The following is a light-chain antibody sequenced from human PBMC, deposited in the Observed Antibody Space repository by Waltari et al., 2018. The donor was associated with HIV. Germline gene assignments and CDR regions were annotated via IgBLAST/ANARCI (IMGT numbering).Light chain of an antibody. J-gene: IGKJ4*01. Sequence: EVVLRQSPAPLSFSPRGGATLSCRASQSVTSYLAWYQQKPGQAPRLLIYDTSNMATGIPIRFSGSGSATDFTLTISSLEPEDFAAYYCQQASSLPLTFGGGTKVEMK. V-gene: IGKV3-11*01. CDR3: QQASSLPLT. CDR2: DTS. CDR1: QSVTSY.